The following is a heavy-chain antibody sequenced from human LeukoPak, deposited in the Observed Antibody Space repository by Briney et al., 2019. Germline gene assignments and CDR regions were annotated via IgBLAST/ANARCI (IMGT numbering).Heavy chain of an antibody. CDR1: GGSISSYY. CDR2: IYTSGST. V-gene: IGHV4-4*07. CDR3: ARDRRYFDWLLQADAFDI. D-gene: IGHD3-9*01. Sequence: PSETLSLTCTVSGGSISSYYWSWIRQPAGKGLEWIGRIYTSGSTNYNPSLKSRVTMSVDTSKNQFSLKLSSVTAADTAVYYCARDRRYFDWLLQADAFDIWGQGTMVTVSS. J-gene: IGHJ3*02.